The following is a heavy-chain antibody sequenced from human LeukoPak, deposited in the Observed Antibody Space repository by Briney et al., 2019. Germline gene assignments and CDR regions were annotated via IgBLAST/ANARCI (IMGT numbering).Heavy chain of an antibody. CDR2: INHSGST. D-gene: IGHD2-15*01. CDR1: GGSFSGYY. J-gene: IGHJ4*02. Sequence: PSETLSLTCAVYGGSFSGYYWSWIRQPPGKGLEWIGEINHSGSTNYNPSLKSRVTISVDTSKNQFSLKLSSVTAADTAVYYCASDRYCSGGSCYSAGGFDYWGQGTLVTVSS. CDR3: ASDRYCSGGSCYSAGGFDY. V-gene: IGHV4-34*01.